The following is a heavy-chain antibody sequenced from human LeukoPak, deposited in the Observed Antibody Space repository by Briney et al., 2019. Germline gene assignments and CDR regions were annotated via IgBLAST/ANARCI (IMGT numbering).Heavy chain of an antibody. J-gene: IGHJ4*02. V-gene: IGHV4-39*01. CDR2: IYYRGRP. CDR3: ARQLGYCSSTSCDADTVDY. D-gene: IGHD2-2*01. CDR1: GGSIISSIYY. Sequence: SETLSLTCTVSGGSIISSIYYWGWIRQPPGKGLECLVSIYYRGRPYYHPPLKSRVTIPEETSKNHFSFKLTSFAAADTAVYYCARQLGYCSSTSCDADTVDYWGQGTLVTVSS.